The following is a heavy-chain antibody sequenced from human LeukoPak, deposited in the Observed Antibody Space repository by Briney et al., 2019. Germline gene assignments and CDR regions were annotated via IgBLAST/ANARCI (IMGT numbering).Heavy chain of an antibody. CDR2: IYYSSSA. V-gene: IGHV4-39*01. J-gene: IGHJ4*02. CDR3: ARIENTYGRKFDY. D-gene: IGHD5-18*01. Sequence: PSETLSLTCNVSGGSINSGSYYCGWIRQTPGKGLEWIGSIYYSSSAYFTPSLKSRVTMSVDTSKNQFSLKLSSVTAADTAVYFCARIENTYGRKFDYWGQGILVTVSS. CDR1: GGSINSGSYY.